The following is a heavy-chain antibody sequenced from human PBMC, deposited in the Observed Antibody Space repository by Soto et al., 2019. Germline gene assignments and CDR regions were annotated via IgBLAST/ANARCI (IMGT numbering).Heavy chain of an antibody. Sequence: SETLSLTCTVSGDSISSYYWSWIRQPPGKGPEWIGYIHYSGSTNYNPSLKSRVTISVDTSKNQFSLKLSSVTAADTAVYYCAREDYYYDSGGYYRWFDPWGQGTQVTVSS. V-gene: IGHV4-59*12. CDR1: GDSISSYY. J-gene: IGHJ5*02. CDR3: AREDYYYDSGGYYRWFDP. D-gene: IGHD3-22*01. CDR2: IHYSGST.